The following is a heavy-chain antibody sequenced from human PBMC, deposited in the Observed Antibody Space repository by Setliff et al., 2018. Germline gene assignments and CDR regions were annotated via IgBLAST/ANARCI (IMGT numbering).Heavy chain of an antibody. V-gene: IGHV4-34*04. CDR2: INHRGST. CDR3: ARGRNIAARLLDS. D-gene: IGHD6-6*01. J-gene: IGHJ4*02. Sequence: SETLSLTCAAYGGTFSDYYWTWIRQPPGKGLEWVGEINHRGSTNHNPSLKSRATISVDTSKAQFSLKVISMTAADTAVYYCARGRNIAARLLDSWGQGTLVTVSS. CDR1: GGTFSDYY.